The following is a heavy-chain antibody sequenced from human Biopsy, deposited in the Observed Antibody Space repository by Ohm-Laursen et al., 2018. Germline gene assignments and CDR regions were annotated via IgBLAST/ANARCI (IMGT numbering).Heavy chain of an antibody. D-gene: IGHD7-27*01. CDR1: GGSISSYY. CDR2: IYYSGST. V-gene: IGHV4-59*08. J-gene: IGHJ6*02. Sequence: SDTLSLTCTVSGGSISSYYWSWIWQPPGKGLECIGYIYYSGSTNYSPSLKSRVTMSVDTSKNQFSLKLSSVTAADTAVYYCARLWGGYHFHGMDVWGQGTTVTVSS. CDR3: ARLWGGYHFHGMDV.